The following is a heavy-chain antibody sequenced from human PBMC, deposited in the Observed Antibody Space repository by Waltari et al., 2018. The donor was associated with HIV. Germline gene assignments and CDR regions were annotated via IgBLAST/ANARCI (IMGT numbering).Heavy chain of an antibody. D-gene: IGHD3-16*01. CDR3: ARVPQGRLGELSTYYFDY. CDR1: GYTFSDNY. Sequence: QVQLVQSGAVVKKPGASVKVSCKTSGYTFSDNYIHWMRQAPGQGPEWMGWINPNSGGTNYAQRFQDRVTLTRDTHISTVFMDLSRLASDDTAVYYCARVPQGRLGELSTYYFDYWG. J-gene: IGHJ4*01. CDR2: INPNSGGT. V-gene: IGHV1-2*02.